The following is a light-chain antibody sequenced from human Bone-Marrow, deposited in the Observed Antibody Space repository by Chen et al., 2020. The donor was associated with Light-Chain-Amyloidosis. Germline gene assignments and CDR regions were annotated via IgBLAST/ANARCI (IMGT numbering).Light chain of an antibody. CDR1: SSDVGGDNH. V-gene: IGLV2-14*01. Sequence: QSALTQPASVSGSPGQSITISCTGTSSDVGGDNHVSWYQQHPDKAPTLMIYEVTNRPSLVPDRVSGSKSDNTASLTISGLQTEDEADYFCSSYTITNTLVFGSGTRVTVL. CDR3: SSYTITNTLV. CDR2: EVT. J-gene: IGLJ1*01.